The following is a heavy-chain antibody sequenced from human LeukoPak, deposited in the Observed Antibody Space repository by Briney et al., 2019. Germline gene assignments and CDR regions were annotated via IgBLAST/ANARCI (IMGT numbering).Heavy chain of an antibody. V-gene: IGHV3-23*01. CDR1: GGSISSYY. CDR3: VKVGGGGGWYWSP. J-gene: IGHJ5*02. Sequence: ETLSLTCTVSGGSISSYYWSWIRQPPGKGLEWVSGISDSGDDTDYADSVKGRFTISRDNSKNTLFLQMNILRVEDTAVYYCVKVGGGGGWYWSPWGQGTLVTVSS. CDR2: ISDSGDDT. D-gene: IGHD6-19*01.